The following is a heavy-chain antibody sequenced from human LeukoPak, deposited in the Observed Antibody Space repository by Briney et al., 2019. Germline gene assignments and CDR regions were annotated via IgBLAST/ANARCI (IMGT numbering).Heavy chain of an antibody. Sequence: ASVKVSCKVSGYTLTELSMHWVRHAPGKGLGWMGGFDPEDGETIYAQKFQGRVTMTEDTSTDTAYMELSSLRSEDTAVYYCTIAAAVNWFDPWGQGTLVTVSS. J-gene: IGHJ5*02. D-gene: IGHD6-13*01. CDR1: GYTLTELS. CDR2: FDPEDGET. CDR3: TIAAAVNWFDP. V-gene: IGHV1-24*01.